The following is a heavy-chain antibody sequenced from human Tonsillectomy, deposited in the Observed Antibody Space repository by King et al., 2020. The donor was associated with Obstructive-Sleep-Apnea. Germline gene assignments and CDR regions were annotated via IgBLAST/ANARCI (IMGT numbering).Heavy chain of an antibody. D-gene: IGHD3-10*01. CDR2: IYYSGST. CDR3: ARGLVSGVYFDY. CDR1: GDSIRSNSYY. V-gene: IGHV4-39*07. J-gene: IGHJ4*02. Sequence: LQLQESGPGLVKPSETLSLTCTVSGDSIRSNSYYWGWIRQPPGKGLEWIGSIYYSGSTYYNPSLKSRVTISVDTSKNQLSLKLSSVTAADTAVYYCARGLVSGVYFDYWGQGTLVTVSS.